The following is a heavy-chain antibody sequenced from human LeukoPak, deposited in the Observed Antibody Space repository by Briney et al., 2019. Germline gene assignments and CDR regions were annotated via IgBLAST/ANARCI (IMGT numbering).Heavy chain of an antibody. V-gene: IGHV3-66*01. CDR2: LYSGGSI. Sequence: GGSLRLSCAASGLTVGTNHMSWVRQAPGKGLEWVSVLYSGGSIFYADSVKGRFTISRDNSKNTLYLQMNSLRVEDTAVYYCATDLGRFDCWGQGTLVTVSS. CDR3: ATDLGRFDC. D-gene: IGHD1-14*01. J-gene: IGHJ4*02. CDR1: GLTVGTNH.